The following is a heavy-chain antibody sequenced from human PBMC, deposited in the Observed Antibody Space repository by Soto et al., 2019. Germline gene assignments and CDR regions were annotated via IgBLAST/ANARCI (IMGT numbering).Heavy chain of an antibody. D-gene: IGHD3-16*02. V-gene: IGHV1-3*05. CDR3: TRSAISPYGGLIGPFDY. CDR2: INPANGNT. CDR1: GYTFTAYA. J-gene: IGHJ4*02. Sequence: QVQLAQSGAEERKPGASVKVSCEATGYTFTAYAMHWVRQAPGQRLEWMGWINPANGNTKYSQKFQGRLTITSDTSANTVYMELNSLTSEDTGMYYCTRSAISPYGGLIGPFDYWGQGNLVTVSS.